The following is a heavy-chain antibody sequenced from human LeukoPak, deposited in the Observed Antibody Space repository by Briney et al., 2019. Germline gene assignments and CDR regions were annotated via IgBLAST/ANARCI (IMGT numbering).Heavy chain of an antibody. J-gene: IGHJ4*02. CDR3: ARQADYYDTKFDY. CDR2: IYYSGST. V-gene: IGHV4-59*08. D-gene: IGHD3-22*01. Sequence: KPSETLSLTCTVSGGSISSYYWSWIRQPPGKGLEWIGYIYYSGSTNYNPSLKSRVTISVDTSKNQFSLKLSSVTAADTAVYYCARQADYYDTKFDYWGQGTLVTVSS. CDR1: GGSISSYY.